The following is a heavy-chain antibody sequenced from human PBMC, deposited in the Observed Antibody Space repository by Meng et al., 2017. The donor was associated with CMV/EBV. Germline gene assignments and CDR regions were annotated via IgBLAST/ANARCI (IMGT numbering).Heavy chain of an antibody. V-gene: IGHV4-4*07. Sequence: VQLEESRPGLVKPSETLSLPCTGSGGSISSYYWSWIRQPAGKGLEWIGRIYTSGSTNYNPSLKSRVTMSVDTSKNQFSLKLSSATTADTAVYYCARHGDTAMVVGIDYWGQGTLVTVSS. CDR2: IYTSGST. J-gene: IGHJ4*02. CDR3: ARHGDTAMVVGIDY. D-gene: IGHD5-18*01. CDR1: GGSISSYY.